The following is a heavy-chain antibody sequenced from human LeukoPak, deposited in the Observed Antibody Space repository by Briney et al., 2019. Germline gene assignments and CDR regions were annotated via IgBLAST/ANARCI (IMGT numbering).Heavy chain of an antibody. D-gene: IGHD3-10*01. CDR1: GFTFSSYV. J-gene: IGHJ4*02. CDR3: AKDDYYGSGSYYLDY. CDR2: IRYDGSNK. V-gene: IGHV3-30*02. Sequence: GGSLRLSCAASGFTFSSYVMHWVRQAPGKGLEWVAFIRYDGSNKYYADSAKGRFTISRDNSKNTLYLQMNSLRAEDTAVYYCAKDDYYGSGSYYLDYWGQGTLVTVSS.